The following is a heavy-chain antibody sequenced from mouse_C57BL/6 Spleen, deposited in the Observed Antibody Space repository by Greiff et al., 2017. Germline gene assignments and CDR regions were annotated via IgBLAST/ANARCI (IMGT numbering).Heavy chain of an antibody. CDR3: ARRGPYAMDY. Sequence: EVKVVESGGGLVKPGGSLKLSCAASGFTFSDYGMHWVRQAPEKGLEWVAYISSGSSTSYYADTVKGRFTISRDNAKNTLFLQMTSLSSEETAMYYCARRGPYAMDYWGQGTSVTVSS. J-gene: IGHJ4*01. CDR1: GFTFSDYG. CDR2: ISSGSSTS. V-gene: IGHV5-17*01.